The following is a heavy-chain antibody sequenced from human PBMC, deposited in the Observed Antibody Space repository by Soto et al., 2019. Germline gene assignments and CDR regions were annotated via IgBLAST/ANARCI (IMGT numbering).Heavy chain of an antibody. Sequence: SETLSLTCTVSGGSISSSSYYWGWIRQPPGKGLEWIGSIYYSGSTYYNPSLKSRVTISVDTSKNQFSLKLSSVTAADTAVYYCARLRYGGISSSWYWFDPWGQGTLVTVSS. V-gene: IGHV4-39*01. J-gene: IGHJ5*02. CDR1: GGSISSSSYY. CDR3: ARLRYGGISSSWYWFDP. D-gene: IGHD6-13*01. CDR2: IYYSGST.